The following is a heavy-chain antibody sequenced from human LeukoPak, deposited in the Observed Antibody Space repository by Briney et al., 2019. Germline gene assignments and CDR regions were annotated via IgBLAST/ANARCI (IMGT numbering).Heavy chain of an antibody. D-gene: IGHD3/OR15-3a*01. V-gene: IGHV3-30-3*01. Sequence: GGSLRLSCAASGFTFSSYAMHWVRQAPGKGLEWVAVISYDGSNKYYADSVKGRFTISRDNSKNTLYLQMNSLRAEDTAVYYCARSRGPNYYYYYMDVWGKGTTVTVSS. J-gene: IGHJ6*03. CDR2: ISYDGSNK. CDR3: ARSRGPNYYYYYMDV. CDR1: GFTFSSYA.